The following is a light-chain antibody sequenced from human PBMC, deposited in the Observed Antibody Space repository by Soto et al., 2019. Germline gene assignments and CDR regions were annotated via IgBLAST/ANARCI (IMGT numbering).Light chain of an antibody. CDR3: QHYNSYSEA. CDR2: KAS. Sequence: DIQMTQSPSTLSGSVGDRVTITCLAIQTISSWLAWYQQKPGKVPKLLIYKASTLKSGVPSRVSGSGSGTEFTLTISSLQPDAFATYYCQHYNSYSEAFGQGTKVELK. V-gene: IGKV1-5*03. J-gene: IGKJ1*01. CDR1: QTISSW.